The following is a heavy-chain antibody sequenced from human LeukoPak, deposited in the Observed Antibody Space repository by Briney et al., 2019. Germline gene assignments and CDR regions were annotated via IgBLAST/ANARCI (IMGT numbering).Heavy chain of an antibody. CDR1: GFTFSSYS. J-gene: IGHJ4*02. CDR2: ISSTSSTI. D-gene: IGHD6-19*01. Sequence: GGSLRLSCAASGFTFSSYSMNWVRQAPGKGLEWVSYISSTSSTIYYADSVKGRFTISRDNAKNSLYLQMNSLRAEDTAVYYCAREGARIAVAGKNFDYWGQGTLVTVSS. V-gene: IGHV3-48*04. CDR3: AREGARIAVAGKNFDY.